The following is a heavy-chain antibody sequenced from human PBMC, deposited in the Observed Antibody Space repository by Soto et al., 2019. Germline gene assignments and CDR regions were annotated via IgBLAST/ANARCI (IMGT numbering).Heavy chain of an antibody. CDR3: ARGAYYDILTGYYKPPPRAFDI. Sequence: QVQLQESGPGLVKPSETLSLTCTVSGGSISSYYWSWIRQPPGKGLEWIGYIYYSGSTNYNPSLKIRVTISVDTAKNQFSLKLSSVTAADTAVYYCARGAYYDILTGYYKPPPRAFDIWGQGTMVTVSS. J-gene: IGHJ3*02. CDR1: GGSISSYY. CDR2: IYYSGST. V-gene: IGHV4-59*01. D-gene: IGHD3-9*01.